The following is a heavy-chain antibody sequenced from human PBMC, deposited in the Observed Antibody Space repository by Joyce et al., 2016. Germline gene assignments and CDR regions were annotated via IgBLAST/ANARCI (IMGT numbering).Heavy chain of an antibody. CDR2: INGDGSDP. Sequence: EVQLVESGGGLVQPGGSLRLSCAASGFTFSSYWMHWVRQTPGKGLVWFSHINGDGSDPRDADSVKCRFTISRDNAKNTLNLQMNSLRAEDAAVYYCVRGTSNWAGVDYWGQGTQVTVSS. V-gene: IGHV3-74*01. J-gene: IGHJ4*02. CDR3: VRGTSNWAGVDY. D-gene: IGHD2-2*01. CDR1: GFTFSSYW.